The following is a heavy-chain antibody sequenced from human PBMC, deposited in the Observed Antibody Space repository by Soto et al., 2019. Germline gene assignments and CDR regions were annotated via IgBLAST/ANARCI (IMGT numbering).Heavy chain of an antibody. CDR2: VSGSGGST. D-gene: IGHD2-8*02. CDR1: GFTFSSYA. CDR3: ANCTVGCYFDN. V-gene: IGHV3-23*01. J-gene: IGHJ2*01. Sequence: EVQLLESGGGLVQPGGSLRLSCAASGFTFSSYAMNWVRQAPGKGLEWVSVVSGSGGSTYYADDVQGRFTISRDNSNNTLYLQLNSLRAEDTAVYYCANCTVGCYFDNCGRGTLVTFSS.